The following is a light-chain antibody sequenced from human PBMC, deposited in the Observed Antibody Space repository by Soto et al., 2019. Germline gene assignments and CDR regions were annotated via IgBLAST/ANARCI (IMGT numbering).Light chain of an antibody. CDR1: QNFGSNY. CDR3: QQYGRSPTT. V-gene: IGKV3-20*01. J-gene: IGKJ1*01. CDR2: GAS. Sequence: IVLTQSPDTLSLSPGERATLSCRASQNFGSNYLAWYEQKRGQARGFLIYGASSRTTGYPDSFGGSGSGTDFTLNISRLEREDLAVNSCQQYGRSPTTFGQGTKV.